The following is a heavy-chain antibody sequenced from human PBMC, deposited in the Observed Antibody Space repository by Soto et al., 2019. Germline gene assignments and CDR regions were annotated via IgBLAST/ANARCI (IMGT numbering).Heavy chain of an antibody. CDR3: ATERTPHYCSGGSCHDAFDI. J-gene: IGHJ3*02. CDR1: GYTLTELS. CDR2: FDPEDGET. D-gene: IGHD2-15*01. Sequence: ASVKVSCKVSGYTLTELSMHWVRQAPGKGLEWMGGFDPEDGETIYAQYFKGRVTMTEDISTDTAYLELSSLRFEDTAVFFCATERTPHYCSGGSCHDAFDIWGQGTMVTVSS. V-gene: IGHV1-24*01.